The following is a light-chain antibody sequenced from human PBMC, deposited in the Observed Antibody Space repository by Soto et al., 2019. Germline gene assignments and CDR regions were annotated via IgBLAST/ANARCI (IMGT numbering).Light chain of an antibody. J-gene: IGKJ1*01. Sequence: VMWQSPATLSVSPGERATVSFRASQSVSSNLAWYQQKPGQFPRLLIYGASSRATGIPDRFSGSGSGTDFTLTISRLEPEDFAVYYCQQYGSSPTFGQGTKVDIK. CDR1: QSVSSN. CDR3: QQYGSSPT. CDR2: GAS. V-gene: IGKV3-20*01.